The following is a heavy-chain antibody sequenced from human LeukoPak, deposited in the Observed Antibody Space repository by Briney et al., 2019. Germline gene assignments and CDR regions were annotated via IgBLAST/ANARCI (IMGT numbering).Heavy chain of an antibody. CDR1: GFTFDAYL. CDR2: VNQDGTEQ. CDR3: ARRAYDYGDFFDY. J-gene: IGHJ4*02. D-gene: IGHD4-17*01. Sequence: GGSLRLSCAASGFTFDAYLMTWVRQAPGRGLEWVANVNQDGTEQYYVDSVRGRFTISRDNAKNSLYLQMNSLRDEDTALYYCARRAYDYGDFFDYRGQGTLVTVSS. V-gene: IGHV3-7*01.